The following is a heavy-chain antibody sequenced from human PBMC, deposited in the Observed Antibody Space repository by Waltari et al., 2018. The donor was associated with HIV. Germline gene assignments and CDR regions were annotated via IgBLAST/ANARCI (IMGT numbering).Heavy chain of an antibody. J-gene: IGHJ6*02. Sequence: EVQLVESGGGLVQPGGSLRLSCAASGFTFSSYWMHWVRQAPGKGLVWVSRIYNNGGSTSYADSVKGRFTISRDNAKNTLYLQMNSLRAEDTAVYYCARHLKGGYYGMDVWGQGTTVTVSS. V-gene: IGHV3-74*01. CDR2: IYNNGGST. D-gene: IGHD3-16*01. CDR1: GFTFSSYW. CDR3: ARHLKGGYYGMDV.